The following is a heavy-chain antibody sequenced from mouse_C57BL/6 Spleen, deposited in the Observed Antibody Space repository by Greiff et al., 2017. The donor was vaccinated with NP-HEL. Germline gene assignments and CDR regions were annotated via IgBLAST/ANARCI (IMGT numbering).Heavy chain of an antibody. Sequence: VKLVESGPGLVAPSQSLSITCTVSGFSLTSYGVHWVRQPPGKGLEWLVVIWSDGSTTYNSALKSRLSISKDNSKSQVFLKMNSLQTDDTAMYYCATSSYYSNRYYYAMDYWGQGTSVTVSS. CDR1: GFSLTSYG. CDR3: ATSSYYSNRYYYAMDY. V-gene: IGHV2-6*03. J-gene: IGHJ4*01. D-gene: IGHD2-5*01. CDR2: IWSDGST.